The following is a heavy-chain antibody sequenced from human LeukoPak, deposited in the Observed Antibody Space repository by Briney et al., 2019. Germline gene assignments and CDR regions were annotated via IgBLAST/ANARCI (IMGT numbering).Heavy chain of an antibody. CDR3: ARANRDGYNY. D-gene: IGHD5-12*01. Sequence: SETRSLTCTVSGGSISGYYWSWIRQPPGKGLEWIGYVYYTGSGNYNPSLKSRVTISVDTSKNQFSLKLSSVTAADTAVYYCARANRDGYNYWGQGTLVTVSS. V-gene: IGHV4-59*01. CDR1: GGSISGYY. J-gene: IGHJ4*02. CDR2: VYYTGSG.